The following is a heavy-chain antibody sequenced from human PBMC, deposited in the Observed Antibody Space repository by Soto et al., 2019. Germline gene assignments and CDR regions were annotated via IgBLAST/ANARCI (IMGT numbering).Heavy chain of an antibody. D-gene: IGHD5-18*01. V-gene: IGHV4-34*01. CDR1: GGSFSGYY. Sequence: SETLSLTCAVYGGSFSGYYWSWIRQPPGKGLEWIGEINHSGSTNYNPSLKSRVTISVDTSKNQFSLKLSSVTAADTAVYYCARAGRRSYGIYYFDYWGQGTLVTVSS. CDR2: INHSGST. CDR3: ARAGRRSYGIYYFDY. J-gene: IGHJ4*02.